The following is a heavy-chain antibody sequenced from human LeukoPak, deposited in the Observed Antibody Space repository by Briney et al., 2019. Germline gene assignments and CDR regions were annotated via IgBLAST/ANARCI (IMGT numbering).Heavy chain of an antibody. D-gene: IGHD6-13*01. CDR1: GGSFSGYY. Sequence: PSETLSLTCAVYGGSFSGYYWSWIRQPPGKGLEWIGEINHSGSTNYNPSLKSRVTISVDTSKNQFSLKLNSVTAADTAVYYCARDPWYSNEPASDYWGQGTLVTVSS. CDR3: ARDPWYSNEPASDY. J-gene: IGHJ4*02. V-gene: IGHV4-34*01. CDR2: INHSGST.